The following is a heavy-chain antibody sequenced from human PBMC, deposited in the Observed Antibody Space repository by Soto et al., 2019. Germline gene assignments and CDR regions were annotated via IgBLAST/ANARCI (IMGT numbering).Heavy chain of an antibody. CDR1: GGSFSGYY. J-gene: IGHJ4*02. CDR2: INHSGST. D-gene: IGHD6-19*01. V-gene: IGHV4-34*01. CDR3: ARTQKSRETVAGTDY. Sequence: SETLSLTCAVYGGSFSGYYWSWIRQPPGKGLEWIGEINHSGSTNYNPSLKSRVTISVGTSKNQFSLKLSSVTAADTAVYYCARTQKSRETVAGTDYWGQGTLVTVSS.